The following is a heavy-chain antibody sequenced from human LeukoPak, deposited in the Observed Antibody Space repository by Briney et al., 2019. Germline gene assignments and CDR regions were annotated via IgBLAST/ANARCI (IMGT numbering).Heavy chain of an antibody. V-gene: IGHV4-4*07. J-gene: IGHJ4*02. Sequence: SETLSLTCTVSGGSISSYYWSWIRQPAGKGLEWIGRIYTSGSTNYNPSLKSRVTMSVDTSKNQFSLKLSSVTAADTAVYYCARDGGIAVAGTLGLDYWGQGTLVTVSS. CDR3: ARDGGIAVAGTLGLDY. D-gene: IGHD6-19*01. CDR2: IYTSGST. CDR1: GGSISSYY.